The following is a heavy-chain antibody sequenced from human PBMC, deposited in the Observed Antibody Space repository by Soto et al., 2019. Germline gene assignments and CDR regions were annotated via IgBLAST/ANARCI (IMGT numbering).Heavy chain of an antibody. CDR1: GGSISSYY. J-gene: IGHJ4*02. V-gene: IGHV4-59*01. CDR3: ARSRYTSGWWTPPFDY. D-gene: IGHD6-19*01. Sequence: QVQLQESGPGLVKPSESPSLTCAVSGGSISSYYWSWIRQPPGKGLEWIGYIYYSGSTNYNPSLKSRVTISVDTSKNQFSLKLTSVTAADTAVYYCARSRYTSGWWTPPFDYWGQGTLVTVSS. CDR2: IYYSGST.